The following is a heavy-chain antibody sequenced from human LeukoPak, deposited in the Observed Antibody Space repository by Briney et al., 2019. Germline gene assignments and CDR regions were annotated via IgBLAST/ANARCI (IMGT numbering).Heavy chain of an antibody. CDR2: IIPIFGTA. V-gene: IGHV1-69*06. CDR1: GGTFSSYA. CDR3: ARGALEDMIVLPAAMRRIDP. J-gene: IGHJ5*02. D-gene: IGHD2-2*01. Sequence: SVKVSCKASGGTFSSYAISWVRQAPGQGLEWMGRIIPIFGTANYAQKFQGRVTITADKSTSTAYMELSSLRSEDTAVYYCARGALEDMIVLPAAMRRIDPWGQGTLVTVSS.